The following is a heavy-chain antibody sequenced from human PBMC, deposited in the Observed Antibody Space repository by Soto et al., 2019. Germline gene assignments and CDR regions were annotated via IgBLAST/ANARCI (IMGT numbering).Heavy chain of an antibody. CDR1: GGSISSGGYY. D-gene: IGHD3-10*01. CDR3: AAMVRGRTDYYYYYGMDV. CDR2: IYYSGRT. V-gene: IGHV4-31*03. Sequence: QVQLQESGPGLVKPSQTLSLTCTVSGGSISSGGYYWSWIRQHPGKGLEWIGYIYYSGRTYYNPSLQSRVTIAVDTSKNQFSLKLSSVTAADTAVYYCAAMVRGRTDYYYYYGMDVWGQGTTVTVSS. J-gene: IGHJ6*02.